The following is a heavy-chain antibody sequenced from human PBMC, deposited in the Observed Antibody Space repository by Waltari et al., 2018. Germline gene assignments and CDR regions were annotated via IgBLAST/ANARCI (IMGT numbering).Heavy chain of an antibody. CDR3: ARDLDWAFIT. V-gene: IGHV3-48*02. Sequence: EVYLVESGGGLVQRGGSLRLSCAASGVSFSEYHMNWVRQAPGKGLEWVAYIGSGGNTQHADSVKGRFTISRDNAKNSLFLQMNSLREEDAAIYYCARDLDWAFITWGQGTVVTVSS. J-gene: IGHJ5*02. D-gene: IGHD3-9*01. CDR1: GVSFSEYH. CDR2: IGSGGNT.